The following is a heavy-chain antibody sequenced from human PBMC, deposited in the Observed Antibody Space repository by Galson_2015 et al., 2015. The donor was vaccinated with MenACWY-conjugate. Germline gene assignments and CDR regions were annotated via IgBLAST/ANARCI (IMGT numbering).Heavy chain of an antibody. CDR3: ARHRRVSGYYYFDY. V-gene: IGHV5-51*01. CDR1: GYTFSDYW. Sequence: QSGAEVKKPGESLKISCTGSGYTFSDYWIGWVRQMPGKGLECMGIIYPGGSETRYSPSFQGQVTISGDKSISTAYLQWSSLKASDTAIYYCARHRRVSGYYYFDYWGQG. D-gene: IGHD5-12*01. J-gene: IGHJ4*02. CDR2: IYPGGSET.